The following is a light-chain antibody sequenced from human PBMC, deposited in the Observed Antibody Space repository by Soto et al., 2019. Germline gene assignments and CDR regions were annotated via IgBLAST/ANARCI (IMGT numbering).Light chain of an antibody. CDR2: SAS. CDR1: QSISTE. J-gene: IGKJ2*01. V-gene: IGKV3-15*01. Sequence: EIVMTQSPATLSVSPGERATLSCRASQSISTELAWYQQKPGQPPRLLMYSASTRATGVPVRFTGSGSGSEFTLTISGLLSEDFAVYYCQQGHNWPLTFGQGTRLE. CDR3: QQGHNWPLT.